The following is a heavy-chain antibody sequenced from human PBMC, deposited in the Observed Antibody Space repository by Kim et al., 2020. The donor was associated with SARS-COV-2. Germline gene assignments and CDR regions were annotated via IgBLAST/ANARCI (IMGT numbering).Heavy chain of an antibody. J-gene: IGHJ4*02. CDR2: INHSGST. Sequence: SETLSLTCAVYGGSFSGYYWSWIRQPPGKGLEWIGEINHSGSTNYNPSLKSRVTISVDTSKNQFSLKLSSVTAADTAVYYCARGRLRAAMARGYFDYWGQGTLVTVSS. CDR1: GGSFSGYY. V-gene: IGHV4-34*01. D-gene: IGHD5-18*01. CDR3: ARGRLRAAMARGYFDY.